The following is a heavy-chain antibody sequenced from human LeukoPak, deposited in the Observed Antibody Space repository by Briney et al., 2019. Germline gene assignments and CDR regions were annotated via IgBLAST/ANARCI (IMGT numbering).Heavy chain of an antibody. D-gene: IGHD4-23*01. J-gene: IGHJ4*02. V-gene: IGHV3-48*02. CDR1: GFIFSDYG. Sequence: GRSLRLSCAASGFIFSDYGMHWVRQAPGKGLEWVSYIGTSSSTIYYADSVRGRFTISRDNAKNSLYLQMNSLRDEDTAVYYCARHDYGGNSGDYWGQGTLVTVSS. CDR2: IGTSSSTI. CDR3: ARHDYGGNSGDY.